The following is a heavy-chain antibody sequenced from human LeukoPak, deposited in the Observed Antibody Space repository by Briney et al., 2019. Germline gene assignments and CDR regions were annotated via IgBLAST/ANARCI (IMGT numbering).Heavy chain of an antibody. V-gene: IGHV3-48*03. CDR2: IGSAGLTL. Sequence: GGSLGLSCAASGFPFSSYEMNWVRQAPGKGLGWVSYIGSAGLTLFYTDSVKGRFTISRDNAGNSLYLQMDSLRAEDTAVYYCVRQSNYGYDYWGQGTLVTVSS. CDR3: VRQSNYGYDY. CDR1: GFPFSSYE. D-gene: IGHD3-16*01. J-gene: IGHJ4*02.